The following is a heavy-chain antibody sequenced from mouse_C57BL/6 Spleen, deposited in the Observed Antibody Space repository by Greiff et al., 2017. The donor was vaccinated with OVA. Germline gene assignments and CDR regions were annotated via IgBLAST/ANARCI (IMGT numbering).Heavy chain of an antibody. CDR3: ARRVLYAMDY. CDR1: GYSFTDYN. CDR2: INPNYGTT. Sequence: VQLKQGGPELVKPGASVNTSFNSSGYSFTDYNMNWVKQSNGKSLEWIGVINPNYGTTSYNQKFKGKATLTVDQSSSTAYMQLNSLTSEDSAVYYCARRVLYAMDYWGQGTSVTVSS. V-gene: IGHV1-39*01. J-gene: IGHJ4*01.